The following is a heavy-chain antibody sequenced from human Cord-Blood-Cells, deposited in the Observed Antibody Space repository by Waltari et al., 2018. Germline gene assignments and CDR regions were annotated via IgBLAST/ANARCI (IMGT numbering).Heavy chain of an antibody. CDR3: ARGAPYDFWSGYYYYYGMDV. V-gene: IGHV4-59*01. CDR1: GGSISSYY. D-gene: IGHD3-3*01. J-gene: IGHJ6*02. Sequence: QVQLQESGPGLVKPSETLSLTCTVSGGSISSYYWSWIRQPPGKGLEWIGYIYYSGSTNYNPSLKSRVTISVDTSKNQFSLKLSSVTAADTAVYYCARGAPYDFWSGYYYYYGMDVWGQGTTVTVSS. CDR2: IYYSGST.